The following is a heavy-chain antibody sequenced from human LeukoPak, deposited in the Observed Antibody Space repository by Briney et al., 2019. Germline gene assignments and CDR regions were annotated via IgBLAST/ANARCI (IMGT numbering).Heavy chain of an antibody. Sequence: GGSLRLSCAASGFTFSSYSMNWVRQAPGKGLEWVSSISSSSSYIYYADSVKGRFTISRDNSKNTLYLQMNSLRAEDTAVYYCARSGGLRFDYWGQGTLVTVSS. V-gene: IGHV3-21*04. CDR2: ISSSSSYI. J-gene: IGHJ4*02. D-gene: IGHD1-26*01. CDR3: ARSGGLRFDY. CDR1: GFTFSSYS.